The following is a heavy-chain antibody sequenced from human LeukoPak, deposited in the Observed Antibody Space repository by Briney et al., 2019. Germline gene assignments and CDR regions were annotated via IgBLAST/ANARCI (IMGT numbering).Heavy chain of an antibody. D-gene: IGHD6-13*01. V-gene: IGHV1-46*01. CDR1: GYTFTSYY. CDR2: INPSGGST. J-gene: IGHJ3*02. CDR3: ARSTLSWDAFDI. Sequence: PSVKVSCKASGYTFTSYYMHWVRQAPGQGLEWMGIINPSGGSTSYAQKFQGRVTMTRDTSTSTVYMELSSLRSEDTAVYYCARSTLSWDAFDIWGQGTMVTVSS.